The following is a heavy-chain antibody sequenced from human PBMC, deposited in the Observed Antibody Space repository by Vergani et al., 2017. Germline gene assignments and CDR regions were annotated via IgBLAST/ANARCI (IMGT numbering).Heavy chain of an antibody. CDR1: GSTFDTYT. Sequence: EVHLLESGGGLVQPGGSRRLSCAGAGSTFDTYTMAYVRQAPGKGLEWVATISSGGGDIFYADSVKGRFTISRDNSKNTLFLQMNSLKDEDTAVYYCTTAXGLYYLHGEYFQYWGRGTLVSVSS. CDR3: TTAXGLYYLHGEYFQY. V-gene: IGHV3-23*01. J-gene: IGHJ1*01. CDR2: ISSGGGDI. D-gene: IGHD3-10*01.